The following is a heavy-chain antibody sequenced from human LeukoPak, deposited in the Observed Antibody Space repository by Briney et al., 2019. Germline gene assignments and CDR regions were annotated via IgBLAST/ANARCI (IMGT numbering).Heavy chain of an antibody. D-gene: IGHD2-8*01. Sequence: SETLSLTCTVSGGSISSGGYYWSWIRQHPGKGLEWIGYIYYSGSTYYNPSLKSRVTISVDTSKNQFSLKLSSVTAADTAVYYCARFGMVYAIIESHDAFDIWGQGTMVTVSS. CDR2: IYYSGST. CDR1: GGSISSGGYY. J-gene: IGHJ3*02. CDR3: ARFGMVYAIIESHDAFDI. V-gene: IGHV4-31*03.